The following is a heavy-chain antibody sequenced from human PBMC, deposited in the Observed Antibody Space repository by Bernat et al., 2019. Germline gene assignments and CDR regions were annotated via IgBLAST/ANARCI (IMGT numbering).Heavy chain of an antibody. D-gene: IGHD3-10*01. J-gene: IGHJ4*02. V-gene: IGHV2-5*02. CDR1: GFSLSTSGVG. Sequence: QITLKESGPTLVKPTQTLTLTCTFSGFSLSTSGVGVGWIRQPPGKALEWLALIYWDDDKRYSPSLKSRLTITKDTSKNQVVLTMTNMDPVDTATYFCAHSGGDYYGSGSPFDYWGQGPLVTVSS. CDR3: AHSGGDYYGSGSPFDY. CDR2: IYWDDDK.